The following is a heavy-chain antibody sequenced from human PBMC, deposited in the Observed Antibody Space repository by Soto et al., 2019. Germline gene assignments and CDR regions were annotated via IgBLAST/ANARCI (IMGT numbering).Heavy chain of an antibody. Sequence: ESLKISCKTSGYSFISYWVAWVRQKPGRGLEWMGTFYPGDSTSTYSPSFQGQVTISVDKSISTAYLHLSSLKASDTAMYYCARIIGYCRNNDCSWTFDIWGQGTTVTVSS. CDR1: GYSFISYW. J-gene: IGHJ6*01. D-gene: IGHD2-2*03. CDR3: ARIIGYCRNNDCSWTFDI. V-gene: IGHV5-51*01. CDR2: FYPGDSTS.